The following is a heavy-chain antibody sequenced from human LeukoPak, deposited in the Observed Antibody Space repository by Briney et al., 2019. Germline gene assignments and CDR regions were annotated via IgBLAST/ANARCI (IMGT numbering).Heavy chain of an antibody. J-gene: IGHJ3*01. V-gene: IGHV4-30-2*01. Sequence: SQTLSLTCAVSGGSISSGGYSWSWIRQPPGKGLEWIGYIYHSGSTYYNPSLKSRVTISVDRSKNQFSLKLSSVTAADTAVYYCVRASVDSGGAFDVWGQGTVVTVSS. CDR1: GGSISSGGYS. CDR2: IYHSGST. D-gene: IGHD5-12*01. CDR3: VRASVDSGGAFDV.